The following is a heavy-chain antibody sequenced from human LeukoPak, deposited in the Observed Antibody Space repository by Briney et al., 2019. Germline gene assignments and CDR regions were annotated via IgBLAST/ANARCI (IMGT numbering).Heavy chain of an antibody. CDR1: AFSDKSNY. V-gene: IGHV3-53*01. CDR3: ASRHCSGENCYAGPLDF. J-gene: IGHJ4*02. D-gene: IGHD2-8*02. Sequence: GESLRLSCVASAFSDKSNYMSWVRQAPGKGLEWVSVSYSGGSTYYEDSVKGRFTVSSDVSKNTLYLQMNNLRGEDTAVYYCASRHCSGENCYAGPLDFWGQGIQVTVSS. CDR2: SYSGGST.